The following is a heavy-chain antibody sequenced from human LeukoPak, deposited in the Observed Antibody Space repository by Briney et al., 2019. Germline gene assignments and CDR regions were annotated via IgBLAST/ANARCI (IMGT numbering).Heavy chain of an antibody. J-gene: IGHJ4*02. Sequence: GGSLRLSCAASGFTFSSYAIHWVRQAPGKGLEWVAVISYDGSNKYYADSVKGRFTISRDNSKNTLYLQMNSLRAEDTAVYYCAKDRGDSSGYYNFDYWGQGTLVTVSS. CDR3: AKDRGDSSGYYNFDY. CDR2: ISYDGSNK. V-gene: IGHV3-30*04. D-gene: IGHD3-22*01. CDR1: GFTFSSYA.